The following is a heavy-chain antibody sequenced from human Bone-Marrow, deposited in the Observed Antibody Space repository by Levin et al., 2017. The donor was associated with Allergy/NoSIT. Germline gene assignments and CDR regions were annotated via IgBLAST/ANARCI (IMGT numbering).Heavy chain of an antibody. D-gene: IGHD6-19*01. Sequence: GGSLRLSCVASRFTFDDYDMSWVRQAPGKGLEWVSAINWDGGSTGYADSVKGRFTISRDNAKNSLYLQMNSLRAEDTALYHCARHSSGWGSYYYFDIWGRGTLVTVSS. J-gene: IGHJ2*01. V-gene: IGHV3-20*01. CDR3: ARHSSGWGSYYYFDI. CDR2: INWDGGST. CDR1: RFTFDDYD.